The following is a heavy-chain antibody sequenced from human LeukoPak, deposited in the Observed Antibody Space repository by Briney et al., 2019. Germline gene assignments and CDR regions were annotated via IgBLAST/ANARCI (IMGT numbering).Heavy chain of an antibody. CDR1: GYSISSGDY. CDR3: AFGDYYGSGRNGNWFXX. CDR2: IYHSGIT. D-gene: IGHD3-10*01. J-gene: IGHJ5*02. Sequence: SETLSLTCAVSGYSISSGDYWGWIRQPPGKGREWIGSIYHSGITYYNPSLKSRVTISVDTSKNQFSLKLSSVTAADTAVYYCAFGDYYGSGRNGNWFXXWGXGXLVT. V-gene: IGHV4-38-2*01.